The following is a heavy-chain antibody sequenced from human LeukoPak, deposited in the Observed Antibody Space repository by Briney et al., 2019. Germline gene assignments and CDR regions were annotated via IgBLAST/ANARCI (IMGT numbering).Heavy chain of an antibody. D-gene: IGHD2-15*01. CDR3: TTSKIGVGCFDF. J-gene: IGHJ4*02. CDR1: GFTFNDAW. CDR2: IKTKADGETT. Sequence: PGGSLRLSYAVSGFTFNDAWMNWDRQAPGKGLEWVGVIKTKADGETTDYAAPVKGRFTISRDDSKNTVSLQMNSLKTEDTAVYYCTTSKIGVGCFDFWGQGNLVTVSS. V-gene: IGHV3-15*07.